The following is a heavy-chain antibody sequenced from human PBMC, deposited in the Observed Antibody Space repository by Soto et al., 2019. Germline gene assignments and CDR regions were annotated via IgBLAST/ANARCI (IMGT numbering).Heavy chain of an antibody. CDR2: ISPGSRYP. CDR1: GFTFGDSY. V-gene: IGHV3-11*06. CDR3: TRDIGGRWAY. J-gene: IGHJ4*02. D-gene: IGHD3-16*01. Sequence: SLRLSCAGSGFTFGDSYMNWIRQAPGKGLEWLSYISPGSRYPAYADSVKGRFTISRDNARNTLYLEMNSLRAEDTALYYCTRDIGGRWAYWGPGTLVTVSS.